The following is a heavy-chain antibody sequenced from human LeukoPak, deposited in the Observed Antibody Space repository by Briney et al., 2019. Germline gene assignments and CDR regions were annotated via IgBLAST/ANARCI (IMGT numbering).Heavy chain of an antibody. CDR1: GFTFTNAW. V-gene: IGHV3-15*01. J-gene: IGHJ4*02. CDR2: IKKKTDGGTA. Sequence: PGGSLRLSCAASGFTFTNAWMNWVRQAPGKGLEWVGRIKKKTDGGTADYAAPVKGRFTISRDDSKNTLYVQMNNLKTEDTGVYYCTTQPPGDYWGQGTLVTVSS. CDR3: TTQPPGDY.